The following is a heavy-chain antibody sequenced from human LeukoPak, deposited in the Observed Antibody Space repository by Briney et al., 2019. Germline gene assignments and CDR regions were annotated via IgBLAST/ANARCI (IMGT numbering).Heavy chain of an antibody. Sequence: GGSLRLSCAASGFTLSSYWIHWVRQAPGKGLVWVSRINSDGSSTTYADSVKGRFTISRDNAKNTLYLQMNSLRAEDTAVYYCARGGSSWSGYFQHWGQGTLVTVSS. D-gene: IGHD6-13*01. CDR1: GFTLSSYW. J-gene: IGHJ1*01. V-gene: IGHV3-74*01. CDR2: INSDGSST. CDR3: ARGGSSWSGYFQH.